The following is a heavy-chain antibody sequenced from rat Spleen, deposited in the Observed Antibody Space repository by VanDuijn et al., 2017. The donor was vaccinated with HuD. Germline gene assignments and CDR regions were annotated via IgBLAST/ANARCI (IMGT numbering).Heavy chain of an antibody. CDR1: GFTFSDYA. J-gene: IGHJ2*01. CDR2: IIYDGSST. V-gene: IGHV5-17*01. D-gene: IGHD4-6*01. Sequence: EVQLAESGGGLVQPGRSLKLSCAASGFTFSDYAMAWVRQAPKKSLEWVATIIYDGSSTYYRDSVKGRFTVSRDNAKSTLYLQMDSLRSEDTATYYCARHWGYWGQGVMVTVSS. CDR3: ARHWGY.